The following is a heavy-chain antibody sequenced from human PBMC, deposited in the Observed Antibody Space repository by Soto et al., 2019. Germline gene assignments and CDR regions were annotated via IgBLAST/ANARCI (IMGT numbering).Heavy chain of an antibody. CDR2: IYYTGST. CDR3: ARGGSNDWQVAFDI. Sequence: SETLSLTCTVSGGSINGYYWSWIRQPPGKGLQWIGNIYYTGSTNYNPSLKSRVTISVVTSKNQVSLKLSSVTAADTAVYYCARGGSNDWQVAFDIWGQGTMVTVSS. V-gene: IGHV4-59*12. J-gene: IGHJ3*02. CDR1: GGSINGYY. D-gene: IGHD3-9*01.